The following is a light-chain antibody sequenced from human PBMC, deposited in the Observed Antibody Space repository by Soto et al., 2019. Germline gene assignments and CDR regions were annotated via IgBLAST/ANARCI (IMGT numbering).Light chain of an antibody. Sequence: EVVLTQSPDTLSLSPGERATLSCRASQSLSGNYVAWYQQKPGQAPRLLIYGASNRATGTPDRFAGSGSGTDFSLSVSSLEPEDFAVYYGQHHGSSPTFGQGTKVEIK. J-gene: IGKJ1*01. CDR3: QHHGSSPT. V-gene: IGKV3-20*01. CDR1: QSLSGNY. CDR2: GAS.